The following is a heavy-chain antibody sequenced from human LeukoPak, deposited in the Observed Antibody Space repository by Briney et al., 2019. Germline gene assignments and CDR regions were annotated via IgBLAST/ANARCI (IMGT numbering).Heavy chain of an antibody. J-gene: IGHJ4*02. CDR2: ISYDGSNK. CDR1: GFTFSSYA. D-gene: IGHD6-19*01. CDR3: ARGIPIKQFFDY. Sequence: GGSLRLSCAASGFTFSSYAMHWVRQAPGKGLEWVAVISYDGSNKYYADSVKGRFTISRDNSKNTLYLQMNSLRAEDTAVYYCARGIPIKQFFDYWGQGTLVTVSS. V-gene: IGHV3-30*04.